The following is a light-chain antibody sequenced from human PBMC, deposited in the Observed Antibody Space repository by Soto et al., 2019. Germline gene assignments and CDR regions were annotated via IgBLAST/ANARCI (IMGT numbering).Light chain of an antibody. CDR1: QGIGTW. CDR3: QQACSGPFT. Sequence: DIQMTQSPSSVSAPVGDRVTITCRASQGIGTWLAGYHQKPGKAPKLLIYAASTLQSGVPSRFSGNGSGTHFALTISSLQPEDVATYCCQQACSGPFTFGPGTKVDI. V-gene: IGKV1-12*01. CDR2: AAS. J-gene: IGKJ3*01.